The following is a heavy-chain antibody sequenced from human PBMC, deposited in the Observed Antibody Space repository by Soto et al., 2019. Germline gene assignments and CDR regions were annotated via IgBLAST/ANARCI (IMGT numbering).Heavy chain of an antibody. Sequence: PGGSLRLSCSGFGFSINTYWMNGIRQTPGKGLEWVANINPEGNAKTYVDPVKGRFFVSRDNTRNSLDLQMTSLRVEDSAIYFCAAWDISNIWGQGILVTVSS. CDR2: INPEGNAK. D-gene: IGHD2-15*01. J-gene: IGHJ4*02. CDR3: AAWDISNI. CDR1: GFSINTYW. V-gene: IGHV3-7*01.